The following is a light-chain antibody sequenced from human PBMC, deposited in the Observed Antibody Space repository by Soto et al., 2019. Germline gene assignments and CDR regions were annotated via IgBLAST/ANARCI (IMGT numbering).Light chain of an antibody. CDR2: EVS. V-gene: IGLV2-14*01. CDR3: SSYTTSRTVV. J-gene: IGLJ2*01. Sequence: QSVLTQPASVSRSPGQSITISCTGTSSDVGTYDYVSWYQQHPGKAPKLMIYEVSNRPSGVSSRFSGSKSGNTASLTISGLQAEDEADYYCSSYTTSRTVVFGGGTKLTVL. CDR1: SSDVGTYDY.